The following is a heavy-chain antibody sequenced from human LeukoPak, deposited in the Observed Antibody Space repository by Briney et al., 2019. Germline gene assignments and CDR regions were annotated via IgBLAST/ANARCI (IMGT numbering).Heavy chain of an antibody. Sequence: GASVNVFRRSWVYTFTRYYIQCVSQAPRKGREWMGIINPSGGTTTYAQKYEGRVTMTSDMSTITVYMDLSILRSEDIAIYYCARAHYLHSSAYSPEAFWGQGTLVTVSS. J-gene: IGHJ4*02. CDR3: ARAHYLHSSAYSPEAF. V-gene: IGHV1-46*01. D-gene: IGHD3-22*01. CDR1: VYTFTRYY. CDR2: INPSGGTT.